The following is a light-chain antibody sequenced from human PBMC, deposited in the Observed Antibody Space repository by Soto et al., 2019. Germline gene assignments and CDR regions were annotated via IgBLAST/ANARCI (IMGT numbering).Light chain of an antibody. CDR3: QQYGSSPPIT. Sequence: EIVLTQSPCTLSLSPGERSTLSCISIQSVSSSYLAWYQQKPGQAPRLLIYGASSRATGIPDRFSGSGSGTDFTLTISRLEPEDFAVYYCQQYGSSPPITFGQGTRLEIK. J-gene: IGKJ5*01. V-gene: IGKV3-20*01. CDR1: QSVSSSY. CDR2: GAS.